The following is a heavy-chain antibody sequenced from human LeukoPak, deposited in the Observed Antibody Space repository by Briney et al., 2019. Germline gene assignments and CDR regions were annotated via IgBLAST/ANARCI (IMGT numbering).Heavy chain of an antibody. J-gene: IGHJ5*02. CDR1: GFPFSGSA. V-gene: IGHV3-73*01. D-gene: IGHD3-10*01. CDR2: IRSKANNYAT. CDR3: ARRQGASGSVYWFDP. Sequence: GGSLKLSCAASGFPFSGSAMHWVLQASGKGLEWVGRIRSKANNYATAYAASVKGRFTISRDDSKNTAYLQMDSLKTEDTAVYYCARRQGASGSVYWFDPWGQGTLVTVSS.